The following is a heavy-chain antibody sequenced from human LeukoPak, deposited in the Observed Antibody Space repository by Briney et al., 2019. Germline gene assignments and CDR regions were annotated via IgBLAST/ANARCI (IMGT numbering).Heavy chain of an antibody. D-gene: IGHD6-19*01. Sequence: PGGSLRLSCAASGFSFSDYEMNWVRQAPGKGLEWLSHIDISGNTIHYADSVEGRFTISRDDAKNSVYLQMTSLRDEDTAVYYCAKEGVGSGWYVFDYWGQGTLVTVSS. CDR2: IDISGNTI. CDR1: GFSFSDYE. J-gene: IGHJ4*02. V-gene: IGHV3-48*03. CDR3: AKEGVGSGWYVFDY.